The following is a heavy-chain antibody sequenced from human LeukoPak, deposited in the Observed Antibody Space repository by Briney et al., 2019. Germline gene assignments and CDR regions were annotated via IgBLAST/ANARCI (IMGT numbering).Heavy chain of an antibody. CDR2: INSDGSST. CDR3: ATVAPFDY. J-gene: IGHJ4*02. Sequence: PGRSLRLSCAASGFTLSSYWMHWVRQAPGKGLVWVSRINSDGSSTSYADSVKGRFTIPRDNAKNTLYLQMNSLRAEDTAGYYCATVAPFDYWGQGTLVTVSS. CDR1: GFTLSSYW. V-gene: IGHV3-74*01.